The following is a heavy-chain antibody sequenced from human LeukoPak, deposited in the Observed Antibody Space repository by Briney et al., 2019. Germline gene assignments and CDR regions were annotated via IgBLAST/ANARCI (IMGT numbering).Heavy chain of an antibody. J-gene: IGHJ3*02. D-gene: IGHD2-21*02. CDR3: AKSDRSYCGGDCFPDTFDI. CDR1: GFTFSNVW. Sequence: PGGSLRLSCTASGFTFSNVWMNWVRQAPGKGLEWVAVISYDGSNKYYADSVKGRFTISRDNSENTLYLQMNSLRAEDTAVYYCAKSDRSYCGGDCFPDTFDIWGQGTMVTVSS. V-gene: IGHV3-30*18. CDR2: ISYDGSNK.